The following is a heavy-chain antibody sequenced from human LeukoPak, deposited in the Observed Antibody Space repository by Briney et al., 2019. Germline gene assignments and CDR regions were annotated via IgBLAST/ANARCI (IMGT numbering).Heavy chain of an antibody. V-gene: IGHV1-3*01. Sequence: GVSVKVSCKASGYTFTSYAMHWVRQAPGQRLEWMGWINAGNGNTKYSQKFQGRVTITRDTSASTAYMELSSLRSEDTAVYYCARMRGYCSGGSCYFDYWGQGTLVTVSS. CDR2: INAGNGNT. CDR1: GYTFTSYA. J-gene: IGHJ4*02. D-gene: IGHD2-15*01. CDR3: ARMRGYCSGGSCYFDY.